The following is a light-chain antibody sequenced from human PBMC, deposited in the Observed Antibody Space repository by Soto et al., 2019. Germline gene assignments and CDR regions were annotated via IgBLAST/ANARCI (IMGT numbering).Light chain of an antibody. V-gene: IGKV3-15*01. J-gene: IGKJ1*01. CDR2: GAS. CDR3: QQYHSWPPT. CDR1: QSVSSN. Sequence: EILITQSPATLSVSPGERATLSCRASQSVSSNLAWYQQKPGQAPRLLIYGASTRATVIPAGFSGSGSGTEFTLTISSLQSEDFEVYYCQQYHSWPPTFGQGTKVDIK.